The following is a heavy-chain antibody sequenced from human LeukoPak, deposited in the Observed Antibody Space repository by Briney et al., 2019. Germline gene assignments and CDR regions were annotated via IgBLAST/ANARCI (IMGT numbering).Heavy chain of an antibody. V-gene: IGHV3-21*01. CDR1: TFTFSSYT. J-gene: IGHJ4*02. D-gene: IGHD3-10*01. Sequence: GGSLRLSCATSTFTFSSYTMNWVRQAPGKGLEWVSSISPSGNSKYHADSVKGRFTISRDNAENSLYMQMNSLRAEDTDVYYCVRDFLGESGAGGYWGQGTLVTVSS. CDR3: VRDFLGESGAGGY. CDR2: ISPSGNSK.